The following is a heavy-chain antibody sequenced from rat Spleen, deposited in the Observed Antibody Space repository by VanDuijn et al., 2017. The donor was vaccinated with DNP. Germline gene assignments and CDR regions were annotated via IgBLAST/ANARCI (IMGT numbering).Heavy chain of an antibody. CDR1: GFSLTNYH. Sequence: QVQLKESGPGLVQPSQTLSLTCTVSGFSLTNYHVSWIRQPPGKGLEWMGVIWTDGSTAYNSLLKSRLIINRDISKSQVFLRMNSLQTEDTAIYFCTMYGGYSGDWGQGVMVTVSS. CDR3: TMYGGYSGD. J-gene: IGHJ2*01. V-gene: IGHV2-43*01. D-gene: IGHD1-11*01. CDR2: IWTDGST.